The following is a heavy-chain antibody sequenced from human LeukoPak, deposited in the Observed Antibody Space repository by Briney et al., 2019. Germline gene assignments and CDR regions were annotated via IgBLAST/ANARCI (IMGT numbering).Heavy chain of an antibody. J-gene: IGHJ3*02. CDR1: GFTFSSYG. CDR3: AKDQGSSWYPAAFDI. Sequence: PGGSLRLSCAASGFTFSSYGMHWVRQAPGKGLEWVAFIRYDGSNKYYADSVKGRFTISRDNSKNTLYLQMNSLRAEDTAVYYCAKDQGSSWYPAAFDIWGQGTMVTVSS. CDR2: IRYDGSNK. D-gene: IGHD6-13*01. V-gene: IGHV3-30*02.